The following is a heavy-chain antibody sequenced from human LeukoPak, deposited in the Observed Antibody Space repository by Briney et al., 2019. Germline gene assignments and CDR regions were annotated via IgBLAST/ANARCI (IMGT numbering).Heavy chain of an antibody. V-gene: IGHV4-4*07. Sequence: SETLSLTCTVSGGSISSYYWSWIRQPAGKGLEWIGSIYYSGSTYYNPSLKSRVTISVDTSKNQFSLKLSSVTAADTAVYYCARVLAVAGTSSYFDYWGQGTLVTVSS. D-gene: IGHD6-19*01. J-gene: IGHJ4*02. CDR2: IYYSGST. CDR3: ARVLAVAGTSSYFDY. CDR1: GGSISSYY.